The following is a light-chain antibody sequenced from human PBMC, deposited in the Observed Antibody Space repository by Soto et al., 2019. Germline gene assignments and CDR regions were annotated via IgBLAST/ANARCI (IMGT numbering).Light chain of an antibody. J-gene: IGKJ5*01. CDR3: QQYNNWPFS. Sequence: ETVMTQSPATLSVSPGERATLSCRASQSVSSNLAWYQQKPGQAPRLLIYGASTRATGIPARFSGSGSGTDFTLTINGLQSEDSAIYFCQQYNNWPFSFGQGTRLEI. CDR2: GAS. CDR1: QSVSSN. V-gene: IGKV3-15*01.